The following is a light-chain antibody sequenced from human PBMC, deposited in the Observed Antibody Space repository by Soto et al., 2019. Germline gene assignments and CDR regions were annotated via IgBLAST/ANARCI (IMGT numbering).Light chain of an antibody. CDR2: EVS. J-gene: IGLJ1*01. Sequence: QSVLTQPASVSGSPAQSITISCTGTSSDVGGHNYVSWYQQHPGKAPKLMIYEVSNRPSGVSNRFSGSKSGNTASLTISGLQAEDEADYYCSSYRSSSTLYVFGTGTKVTVL. CDR3: SSYRSSSTLYV. V-gene: IGLV2-14*01. CDR1: SSDVGGHNY.